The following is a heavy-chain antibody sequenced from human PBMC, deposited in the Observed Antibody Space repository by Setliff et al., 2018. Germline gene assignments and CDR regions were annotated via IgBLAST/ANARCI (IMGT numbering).Heavy chain of an antibody. V-gene: IGHV4-59*01. CDR1: GDSIINYY. J-gene: IGHJ5*02. Sequence: PSETLSLTCTVSGDSIINYYWSWIRQPPGKGLEWIGNIYSSGSTNYNPSLKSRVTISVDTSKNQFSLKLSSVTAADTAVYYCARAAKYDSSSYYGLWLDPWGQGTLVTVSS. CDR2: IYSSGST. D-gene: IGHD3-22*01. CDR3: ARAAKYDSSSYYGLWLDP.